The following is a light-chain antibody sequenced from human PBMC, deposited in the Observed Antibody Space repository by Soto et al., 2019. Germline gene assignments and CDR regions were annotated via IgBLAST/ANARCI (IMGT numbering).Light chain of an antibody. CDR1: QSISGSY. Sequence: EIVLTQSPGTLSLSPGEKTTLSCRASQSISGSYLAWYQQKPGQGPSLLIYGASSRATGIPDRFSGSASGTDFTLTISRLEPEDFAVYYCEQYGSLPRTFGQRTKVDIK. CDR2: GAS. CDR3: EQYGSLPRT. V-gene: IGKV3-20*01. J-gene: IGKJ1*01.